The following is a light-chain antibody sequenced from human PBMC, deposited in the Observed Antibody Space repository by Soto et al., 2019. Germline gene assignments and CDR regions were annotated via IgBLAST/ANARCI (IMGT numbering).Light chain of an antibody. Sequence: QSALTQPRSVSGSPGQSVTISCTGTSSDIGGYNYVSWYQQHPGKAPKLMIYTVTKRPSGVPDRFSGSKSDNTASLTISGLQDDDEADYYCCSYAGSSSYVFGTGTKVTVL. CDR1: SSDIGGYNY. J-gene: IGLJ1*01. CDR3: CSYAGSSSYV. V-gene: IGLV2-11*01. CDR2: TVT.